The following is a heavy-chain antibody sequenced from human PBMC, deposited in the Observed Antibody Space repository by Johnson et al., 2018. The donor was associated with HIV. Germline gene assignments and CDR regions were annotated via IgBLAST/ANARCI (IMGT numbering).Heavy chain of an antibody. CDR1: GFTFSNYG. D-gene: IGHD2-2*01. CDR2: IRYDGSNK. J-gene: IGHJ3*01. Sequence: QVQLVESGGGVVQPGGSLRLSCAASGFTFSNYGMHWVRQAPGKGLEWVAFIRYDGSNKYYADSLKGRFTISRDNSKYTLYLQMNSLRDDDTTVYYCAKDVREYCSSISCFDAFDVWGQGTMVTVSS. V-gene: IGHV3-30*02. CDR3: AKDVREYCSSISCFDAFDV.